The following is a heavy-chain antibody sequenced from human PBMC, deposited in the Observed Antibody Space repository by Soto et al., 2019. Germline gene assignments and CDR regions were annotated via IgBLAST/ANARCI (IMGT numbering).Heavy chain of an antibody. CDR2: FDPEDGET. V-gene: IGHV1-24*01. CDR1: GYTLTELS. D-gene: IGHD2-15*01. J-gene: IGHJ5*02. CDR3: ATSTKYCSGGSCYSYWFDP. Sequence: ASVKVSCKVSGYTLTELSMHWVRQAPGKGLEWMGGFDPEDGETIYAQKFQGRVTMTEDTSTDTVYMELSSLRSEDTAVYYCATSTKYCSGGSCYSYWFDPWGQGTLVTVSS.